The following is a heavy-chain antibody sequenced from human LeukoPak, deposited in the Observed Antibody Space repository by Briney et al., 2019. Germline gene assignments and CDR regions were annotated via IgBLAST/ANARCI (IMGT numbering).Heavy chain of an antibody. CDR2: ISSRSSYI. V-gene: IGHV3-21*01. D-gene: IGHD3-9*01. Sequence: GGSLRLSCAASGFTFSSYSMNWVRQAPGKGLEWVSSISSRSSYIYYADSVKGRFTISRDNSKNTLYLQMNSLRAEDTAVYYCAREGLRYFDWLLSYFDYWGQGTLVTVSS. J-gene: IGHJ4*02. CDR1: GFTFSSYS. CDR3: AREGLRYFDWLLSYFDY.